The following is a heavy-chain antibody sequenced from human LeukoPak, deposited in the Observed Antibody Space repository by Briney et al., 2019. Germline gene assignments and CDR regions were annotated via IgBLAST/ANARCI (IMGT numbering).Heavy chain of an antibody. CDR3: AAYYYDSSGYFDY. CDR2: INHSGST. D-gene: IGHD3-22*01. V-gene: IGHV4-34*01. J-gene: IGHJ4*02. CDR1: GGSFGGYY. Sequence: PSETLSLTCAVYGGSFGGYYWSWIRQPPGKGLEWIGEINHSGSTNYNPSLKSRVTISVDTSKNQFSLKLSSVTAADTAVYYCAAYYYDSSGYFDYWGQGTLVTVSS.